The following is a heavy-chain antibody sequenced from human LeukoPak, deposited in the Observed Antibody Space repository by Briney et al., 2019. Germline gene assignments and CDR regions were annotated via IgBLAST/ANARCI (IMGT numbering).Heavy chain of an antibody. Sequence: GGSLRLSCAASGFTFSTAWMSWVRQAPGKGLDWVGRIKSKTAGGPTDYAEAVKGRFTISRDDSQNTLYLQINGLQTEDTAVYYCTTGASPYCSNCKCYAGGNFDYWGQGTLVAVSS. CDR2: IKSKTAGGPT. D-gene: IGHD2-8*01. CDR1: GFTFSTAW. CDR3: TTGASPYCSNCKCYAGGNFDY. V-gene: IGHV3-15*01. J-gene: IGHJ4*02.